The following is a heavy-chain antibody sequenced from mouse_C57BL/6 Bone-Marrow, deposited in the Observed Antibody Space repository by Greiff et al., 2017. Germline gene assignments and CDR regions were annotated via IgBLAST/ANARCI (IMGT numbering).Heavy chain of an antibody. J-gene: IGHJ1*03. CDR3: AILGPYYYGSRWYFDV. CDR1: GYTFTSYW. V-gene: IGHV1-74*01. D-gene: IGHD1-1*01. CDR2: IHPSDSVT. Sequence: QVQLQQPGAELVKPGASVKVSCKASGYTFTSYWMHWVKQRPGQGLEWIGRIHPSDSVTNYNQKFKGKATLTVDKSSSTAYMQLSSLTSEDSAVYYCAILGPYYYGSRWYFDVWGTGTTVTVSS.